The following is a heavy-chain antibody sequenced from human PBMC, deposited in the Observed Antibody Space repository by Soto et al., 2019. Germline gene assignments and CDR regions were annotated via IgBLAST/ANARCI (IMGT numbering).Heavy chain of an antibody. Sequence: GGSLRLSCGASGSTFSSYGMHWVRQAPGKGLEWVAVISYDGSKEYYADSVKGRFTISRDNSKNTLFLQMNSLRADDTAVYYCARVQTGDYYYYYGMDVWGQGTTVTVSS. CDR1: GSTFSSYG. V-gene: IGHV3-30-3*01. J-gene: IGHJ6*02. CDR3: ARVQTGDYYYYYGMDV. CDR2: ISYDGSKE. D-gene: IGHD7-27*01.